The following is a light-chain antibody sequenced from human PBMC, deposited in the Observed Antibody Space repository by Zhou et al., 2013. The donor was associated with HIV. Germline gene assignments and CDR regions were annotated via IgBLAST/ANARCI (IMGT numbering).Light chain of an antibody. CDR3: QQTYTMPLT. J-gene: IGKJ4*01. CDR1: QTINNY. V-gene: IGKV1-39*01. Sequence: DIQMTQSPSSLSASVGDRVTITCRASQTINNYLSWYQQKPGKAPTLLIFSASSLQSGVPSRFSGSGSGTDFSLTISNLQPEDFASYYCQQTYTMPLTFGGGTRVEIK. CDR2: SAS.